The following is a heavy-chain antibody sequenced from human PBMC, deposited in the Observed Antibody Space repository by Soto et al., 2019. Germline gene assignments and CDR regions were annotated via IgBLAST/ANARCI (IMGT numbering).Heavy chain of an antibody. J-gene: IGHJ3*02. Sequence: QVQLVESGGGVVQPGRSLRLSCAASGFTFSSYGMHWVRQAPGKGLEWVAVISYDGSNKYYADSVKGRFTISRDNSKTPLYRQMNTRRVEDRVVYYCAKVSSEGAFESWAKGQWSPSLQ. CDR3: AKVSSEGAFES. CDR2: ISYDGSNK. CDR1: GFTFSSYG. V-gene: IGHV3-30*18. D-gene: IGHD6-19*01.